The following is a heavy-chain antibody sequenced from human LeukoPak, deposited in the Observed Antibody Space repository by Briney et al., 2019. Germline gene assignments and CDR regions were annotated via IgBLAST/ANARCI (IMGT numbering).Heavy chain of an antibody. J-gene: IGHJ4*02. V-gene: IGHV4-34*01. D-gene: IGHD3-22*01. Sequence: SETLSLTCAVYGGSFSGYYWSWVRQPPGKGLEWIGAINHSGSTNYNPSLKSRVTISVDTSKNQFSLKLSSVTAADTAVYYCASRYYYGSRLNDYWGQGTLVTVSS. CDR3: ASRYYYGSRLNDY. CDR1: GGSFSGYY. CDR2: INHSGST.